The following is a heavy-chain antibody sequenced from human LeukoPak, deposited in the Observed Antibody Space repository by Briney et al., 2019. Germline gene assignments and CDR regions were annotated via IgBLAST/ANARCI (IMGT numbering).Heavy chain of an antibody. J-gene: IGHJ6*02. CDR1: GFTFSGYG. Sequence: PGGSLRLSCAASGFTFSGYGMHWVRQAPGKGLEWVAVIWYDGSNKYYADSVKGRFTISRDNSKNTLYLQMNSLRAEDTAVYYCAREGYCSSTSCYVDYYYYYGMDVWGQGTTVTVSS. V-gene: IGHV3-33*01. D-gene: IGHD2-2*01. CDR2: IWYDGSNK. CDR3: AREGYCSSTSCYVDYYYYYGMDV.